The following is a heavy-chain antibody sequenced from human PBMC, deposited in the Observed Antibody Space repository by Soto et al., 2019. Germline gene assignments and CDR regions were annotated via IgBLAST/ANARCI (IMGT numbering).Heavy chain of an antibody. D-gene: IGHD6-19*01. J-gene: IGHJ4*02. CDR3: ASGEAVAGTFSDY. CDR2: INHSGST. CDR1: GGSFSGYY. Sequence: PSETLSLTCAVYGGSFSGYYWSWIRQPPGKGLEWIGEINHSGSTNYNPSLKSRVTISVDTPKNQFSLKLSSVTAADTAVYYCASGEAVAGTFSDYWGQGTLVTVSS. V-gene: IGHV4-34*01.